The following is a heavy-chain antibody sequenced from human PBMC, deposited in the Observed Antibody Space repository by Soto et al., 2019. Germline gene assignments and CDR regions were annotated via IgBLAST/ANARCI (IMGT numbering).Heavy chain of an antibody. D-gene: IGHD6-19*01. CDR1: GGTFSRYA. CDR2: IIPIFGTA. CDR3: ARTRYLTPIIALADTRYYFDY. Sequence: QVQLVQSGAEVKKPGSSVKVSCKASGGTFSRYAISWVRQAPGQGLEWMGGIIPIFGTANYAQKFQGRVTITADESTSTAYMELSSLRSEDTAVYYCARTRYLTPIIALADTRYYFDYWGQGTLVTVSS. V-gene: IGHV1-69*01. J-gene: IGHJ4*02.